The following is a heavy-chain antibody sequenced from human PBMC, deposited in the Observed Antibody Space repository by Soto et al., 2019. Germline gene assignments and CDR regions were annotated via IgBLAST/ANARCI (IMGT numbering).Heavy chain of an antibody. D-gene: IGHD1-7*01. V-gene: IGHV3-30*18. CDR3: AKSTRELVDYYSGMDV. CDR2: ISYDGSNI. J-gene: IGHJ6*02. Sequence: QVQLVESGGGVVQPGRSLRLSCAASGFTFSSYGMHWVRQAPGKGLEWVAVISYDGSNIYYADSVKGRFTISRDKSKNTLYLQMNSLRAEDTAVYDCAKSTRELVDYYSGMDVWGQGTTVTVSS. CDR1: GFTFSSYG.